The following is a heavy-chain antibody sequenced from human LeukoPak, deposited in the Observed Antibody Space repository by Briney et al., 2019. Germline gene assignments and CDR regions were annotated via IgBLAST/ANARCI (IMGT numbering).Heavy chain of an antibody. CDR3: AREGPGFFDY. Sequence: SETLSLTCAVYGGSFSGYYWSWIRQPPGKGLEWIGEINHSGSTNYNPSLKSRVTISVDTSKNQFSLKLSSVTAADTAVYYCAREGPGFFDYWGQGTLVTVSS. V-gene: IGHV4-34*01. J-gene: IGHJ4*02. CDR2: INHSGST. CDR1: GGSFSGYY. D-gene: IGHD1-26*01.